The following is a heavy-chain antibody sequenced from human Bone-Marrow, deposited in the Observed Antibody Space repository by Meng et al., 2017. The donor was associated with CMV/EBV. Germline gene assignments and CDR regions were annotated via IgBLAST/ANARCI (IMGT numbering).Heavy chain of an antibody. CDR1: GGSINSGGYY. J-gene: IGHJ4*02. CDR3: ARSDSSEDYPHDY. V-gene: IGHV4-31*03. Sequence: SETLSLTCTVSGGSINSGGYYRSWIRQHPGKGLEWIWYIYYSGSTYYNPSLKSRVTISVDTSKSQFSLKLSSVTAADTAMYYCARSDSSEDYPHDYWGRGTLVAVSS. CDR2: IYYSGST. D-gene: IGHD3-22*01.